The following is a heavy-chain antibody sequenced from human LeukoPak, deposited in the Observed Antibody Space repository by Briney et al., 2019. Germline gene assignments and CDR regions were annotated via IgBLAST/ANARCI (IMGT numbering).Heavy chain of an antibody. J-gene: IGHJ5*02. CDR2: ISAYNGNT. Sequence: ASVKVSCKASGYTFTSYGISWVRQAPGQGLEWMGWISAYNGNTNYAQKLQGRVTMTTDTSASTAYMELRSLRSDDTAVYYCAREDSRLHPNWFDPWGQGTLVTVSS. CDR3: AREDSRLHPNWFDP. CDR1: GYTFTSYG. D-gene: IGHD2-15*01. V-gene: IGHV1-18*01.